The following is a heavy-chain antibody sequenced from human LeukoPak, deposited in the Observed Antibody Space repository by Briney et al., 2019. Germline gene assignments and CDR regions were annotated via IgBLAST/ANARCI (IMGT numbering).Heavy chain of an antibody. D-gene: IGHD3-22*01. CDR2: IIGSGGRT. V-gene: IGHV3-23*01. Sequence: SGGSLRLSCAASGFTFSTYAMSWVRQAPGKGLEWVSAIIGSGGRTDYADSVKGRFTISRDNSKNTLYLQMNSLRAEDTAVYYCAKDSPTMTGKPYYFDYWGQGTLVTVSS. CDR3: AKDSPTMTGKPYYFDY. J-gene: IGHJ4*02. CDR1: GFTFSTYA.